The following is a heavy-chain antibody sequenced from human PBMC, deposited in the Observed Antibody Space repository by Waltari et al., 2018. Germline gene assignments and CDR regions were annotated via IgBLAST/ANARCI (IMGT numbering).Heavy chain of an antibody. CDR1: GYSFTSYW. D-gene: IGHD3-16*01. Sequence: EVQLVQSGAEVKKPGESLKISCKGSGYSFTSYWIGWVRQMPGKGLEWMGIIYPGDSNTRYSPSFQGHVTISADKSISTAYLQWSSLKASDTAMYYCARSQGDIWGSYTNWFDPWGQGTLVTVSS. V-gene: IGHV5-51*01. CDR3: ARSQGDIWGSYTNWFDP. J-gene: IGHJ5*02. CDR2: IYPGDSNT.